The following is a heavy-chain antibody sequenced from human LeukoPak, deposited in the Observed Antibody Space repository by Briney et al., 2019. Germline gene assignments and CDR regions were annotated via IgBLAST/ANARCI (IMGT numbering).Heavy chain of an antibody. V-gene: IGHV4-34*01. CDR2: INYFEST. D-gene: IGHD5-18*01. CDR1: GGSFSDYY. CDR3: ARGYREHQTFYSSHYFDY. Sequence: SSETLSLTCAVYGGSFSDYYWNWIRQPPGKGLEWIGEINYFESTNYKPSLKSRVTISGDTSKNQFSLKLNSVTAADTAVYFCARGYREHQTFYSSHYFDYCAQGTLVTVSS. J-gene: IGHJ4*02.